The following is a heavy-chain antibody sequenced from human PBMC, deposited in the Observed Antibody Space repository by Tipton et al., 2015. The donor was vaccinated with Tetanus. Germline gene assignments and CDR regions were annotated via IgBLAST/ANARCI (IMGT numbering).Heavy chain of an antibody. CDR1: GGSISTKTYY. V-gene: IGHV4-39*01. D-gene: IGHD3-10*01. CDR2: ISHSATT. CDR3: ARHVGGYGSPPHDL. J-gene: IGHJ5*02. Sequence: TLSLTCFVSGGSISTKTYYWGWIRQTPGKGLEWIASISHSATTFYNPSLKSRVTMSVGPSKNQFSVRLSSVTAADTGVYYCARHVGGYGSPPHDLWGQGTLVTVSS.